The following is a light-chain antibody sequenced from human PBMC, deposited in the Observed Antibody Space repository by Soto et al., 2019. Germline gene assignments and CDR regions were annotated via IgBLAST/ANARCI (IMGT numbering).Light chain of an antibody. Sequence: IVLTQSPGTLSVSPGETATLSCTASEPIKTYYFGWYQQKPGQSPRLLIYGVYSRATGIPDRFSGSGSGTEFTLTISSLQSEDFAVYYCQQYNSWPLTFGGGTKVDIK. J-gene: IGKJ4*01. CDR3: QQYNSWPLT. CDR1: EPIKTYY. CDR2: GVY. V-gene: IGKV3D-15*01.